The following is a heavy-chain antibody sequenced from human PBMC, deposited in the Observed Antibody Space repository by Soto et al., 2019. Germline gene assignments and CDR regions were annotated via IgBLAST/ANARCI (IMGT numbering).Heavy chain of an antibody. D-gene: IGHD3-10*01. J-gene: IGHJ5*02. CDR1: GYTFTSYY. V-gene: IGHV1-46*01. Sequence: ASVKVSCKASGYTFTSYYMHWVRQAPGQGLEWMGIINPSGGSTSYAQKFQGRVTMTRDTSTSTVYMELSSLRSEDTAVYYCARDRGYYGSGMGLXPWGQGTLVXVSS. CDR3: ARDRGYYGSGMGLXP. CDR2: INPSGGST.